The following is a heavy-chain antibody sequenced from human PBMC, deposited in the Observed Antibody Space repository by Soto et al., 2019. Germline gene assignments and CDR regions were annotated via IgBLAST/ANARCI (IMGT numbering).Heavy chain of an antibody. J-gene: IGHJ3*01. CDR2: IYHSGST. CDR1: AGSLSPSPC. D-gene: IGHD3-22*01. Sequence: ESLSMNSDASAGSLSPSPCWRLVRQPAGKELEWIGEIYHSGSTNYNPSLKSRVTISVDKSKNQFSLKLSSVTAADTAVYFWARLRFTMIVVVFDV. V-gene: IGHV4-4*01. CDR3: ARLRFTMIVVVFDV.